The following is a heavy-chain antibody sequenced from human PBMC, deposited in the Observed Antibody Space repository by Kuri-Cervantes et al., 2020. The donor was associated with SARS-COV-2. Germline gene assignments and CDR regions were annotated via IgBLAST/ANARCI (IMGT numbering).Heavy chain of an antibody. J-gene: IGHJ2*01. Sequence: LSLTCAASGFTVSSNYMSWVRQAPGKGLEWVSVIYSGGSTYYADSVKGRFTISRDNSKNTLYLQMNSLRAEDTAVYYCARETPWFGETLGPGWYFDLWGRGTLVTVSS. CDR2: IYSGGST. CDR3: ARETPWFGETLGPGWYFDL. V-gene: IGHV3-53*01. CDR1: GFTVSSNY. D-gene: IGHD3-10*01.